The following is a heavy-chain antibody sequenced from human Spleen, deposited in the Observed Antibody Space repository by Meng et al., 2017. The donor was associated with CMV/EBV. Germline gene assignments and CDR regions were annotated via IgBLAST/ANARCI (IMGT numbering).Heavy chain of an antibody. Sequence: QVQLVQSGAEVKKPGAAVKVSCQASGYTFTGYYMHWVRQAPGQGLEWMGRINPKRGGTNYAQKFQGRVTMTRDTSISTAYMELGRLRSDDTAVYYCAREVMAVASFDYWGQGTLVTVSS. CDR2: INPKRGGT. V-gene: IGHV1-2*06. D-gene: IGHD6-19*01. J-gene: IGHJ4*02. CDR1: GYTFTGYY. CDR3: AREVMAVASFDY.